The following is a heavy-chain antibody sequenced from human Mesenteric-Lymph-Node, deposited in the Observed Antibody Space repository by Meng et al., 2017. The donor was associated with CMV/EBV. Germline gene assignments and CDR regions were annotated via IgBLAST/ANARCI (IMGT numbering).Heavy chain of an antibody. V-gene: IGHV1-69-2*01. CDR3: ALVTPLYGMDV. CDR1: GYTFRDYY. D-gene: IGHD5-18*01. CDR2: VDPEDGET. Sequence: SCKVSGYTFRDYYMHWVRQAPGKGLEWVGLVDPEDGETIYAEKFQDRVNITADTSTDTTYMDLSSLRSQDTAIYYCALVTPLYGMDVWGQGTTVTVSS. J-gene: IGHJ6*02.